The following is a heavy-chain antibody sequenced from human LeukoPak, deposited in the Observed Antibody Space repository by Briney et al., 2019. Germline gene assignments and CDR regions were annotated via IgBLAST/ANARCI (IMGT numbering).Heavy chain of an antibody. J-gene: IGHJ4*02. CDR1: GGSISGSNYY. Sequence: SETLSLTCTVSGGSISGSNYYCGWIRQPPGKGLEWIGNIYYSGSTYYKPSLKTRVTISVDTSKNQFSLKLTSVTAADTAVYYCERHASVDGNWPRPLDYWGQGSLVTVSS. CDR2: IYYSGST. CDR3: ERHASVDGNWPRPLDY. V-gene: IGHV4-39*01. D-gene: IGHD6-19*01.